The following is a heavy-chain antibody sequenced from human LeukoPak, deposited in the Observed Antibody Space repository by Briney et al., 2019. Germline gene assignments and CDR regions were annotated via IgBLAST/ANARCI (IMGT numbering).Heavy chain of an antibody. Sequence: SETLSLTCGVSGYPIGGGYFWGWIRQPPGRGLEWIATIYYSGTTYYNPSLKSRITISMDTSKNQFSLKLTSVTAADTALYYCARHGNYNWNDGRTFDYWGQGTLVTVSS. J-gene: IGHJ4*02. V-gene: IGHV4-38-2*01. CDR3: ARHGNYNWNDGRTFDY. CDR2: IYYSGTT. CDR1: GYPIGGGYF. D-gene: IGHD1-1*01.